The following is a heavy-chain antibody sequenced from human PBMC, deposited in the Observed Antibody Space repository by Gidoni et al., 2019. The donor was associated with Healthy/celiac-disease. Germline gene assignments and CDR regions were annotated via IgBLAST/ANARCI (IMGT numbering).Heavy chain of an antibody. CDR2: INHSGIT. Sequence: QVQLQQWGAGLLKPSETLSLTCAVYGGSFSGYYWSWIRQPPGKGLEWLGEINHSGITNYNPSPKSRVTISVYTSKNQFYLKLSSVTAADTAVYYCARGGYYGSGSYYNVYYGMDVWGQGTTVTVSS. V-gene: IGHV4-34*01. CDR1: GGSFSGYY. CDR3: ARGGYYGSGSYYNVYYGMDV. D-gene: IGHD3-10*01. J-gene: IGHJ6*02.